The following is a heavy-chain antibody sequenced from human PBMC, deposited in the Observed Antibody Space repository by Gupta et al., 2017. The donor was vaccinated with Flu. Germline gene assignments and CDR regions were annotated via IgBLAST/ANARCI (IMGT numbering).Heavy chain of an antibody. CDR2: IFYAVIA. V-gene: IGHV4-39*01. CDR1: GAPICDVPYS. D-gene: IGHD3-16*01. Sequence: LQESGPVIVKTSGTLSLTCRVCGAPICDVPYSRLCIRQPPGKGLVWIANIFYAVIAYYRPSLANRTSISVDVSQSQFSLEMTSVTAADTALYFCARWFFSSACERHDSWGQGILVTVSS. CDR3: ARWFFSSACERHDS. J-gene: IGHJ4*02.